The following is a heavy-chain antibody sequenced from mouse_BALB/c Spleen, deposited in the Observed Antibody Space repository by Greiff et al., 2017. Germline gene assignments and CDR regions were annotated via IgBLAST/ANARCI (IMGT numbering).Heavy chain of an antibody. J-gene: IGHJ3*01. D-gene: IGHD1-1*01. CDR2: IDPANGNT. V-gene: IGHV14-3*02. CDR3: APYYCGTWFAY. Sequence: EVQLQQSGAELVKPGASVKLSCTASGFNIKDTYMHWVKQRPEQGLEWIGRIDPANGNTKYDPKFQGKATITADTSSNTAYLQLSSLTSEDTAVYYCAPYYCGTWFAYWGQGTLVTVSA. CDR1: GFNIKDTY.